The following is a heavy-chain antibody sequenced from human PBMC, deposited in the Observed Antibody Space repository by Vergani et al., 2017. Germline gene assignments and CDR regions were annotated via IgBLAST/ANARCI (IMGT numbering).Heavy chain of an antibody. CDR3: ASIAALPYYYYYMDV. CDR1: GGTFSSYA. Sequence: QVQLVQSGAEVKKPGSSLKVSCKASGGTFSSYAISWVRQAPGQGLEWMGGIIPIFGTANYAQKFQGRVTITADESTSTAYMELSSLRSEDTAVHYCASIAALPYYYYYMDVWGKGTTVTVSS. CDR2: IIPIFGTA. D-gene: IGHD6-13*01. J-gene: IGHJ6*03. V-gene: IGHV1-69*01.